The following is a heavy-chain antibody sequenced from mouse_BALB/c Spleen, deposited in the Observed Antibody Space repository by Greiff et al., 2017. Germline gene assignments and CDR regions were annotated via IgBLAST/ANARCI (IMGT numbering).Heavy chain of an antibody. CDR3: VYGNSPLDY. CDR2: ISYDGSN. CDR1: GYSITSGYY. Sequence: QLQESGPGLVKPSQSLSLTCSVTGYSITSGYYWNWIRQFPGNKLEWMGYISYDGSNNYNPSLKNRISITRDTSKNQFFLKLNSVTTEDTATYYCVYGNSPLDYWGQGTTLTVSS. J-gene: IGHJ2*01. D-gene: IGHD2-1*01. V-gene: IGHV3-6*02.